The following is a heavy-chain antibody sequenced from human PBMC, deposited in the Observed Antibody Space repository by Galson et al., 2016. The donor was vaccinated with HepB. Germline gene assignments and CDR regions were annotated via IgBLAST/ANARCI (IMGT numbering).Heavy chain of an antibody. D-gene: IGHD4-23*01. CDR3: ARAQTTVVTYIDN. CDR2: ISGGGVST. CDR1: GFTFSSYA. Sequence: SLRLSCAASGFTFSSYAMNWVRQAPGKGLQWASGISGGGVSTHYADSVKGRFTISRDNSKNTLYLQMNSLRAEDTAVYYCARAQTTVVTYIDNWGQGTLVTVSS. J-gene: IGHJ4*02. V-gene: IGHV3-23*01.